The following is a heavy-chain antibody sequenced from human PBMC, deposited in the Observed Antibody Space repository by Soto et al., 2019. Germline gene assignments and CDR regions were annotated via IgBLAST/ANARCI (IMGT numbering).Heavy chain of an antibody. CDR3: ASIYEDSSGYLSFDY. D-gene: IGHD3-22*01. V-gene: IGHV4-31*02. CDR2: IYYSGST. J-gene: IGHJ4*02. Sequence: RQXXGKGLEWIGYIYYSGSTYYNPSLKSRVTISVDTSKNQFSLKLSSVTAADTAVYYCASIYEDSSGYLSFDYWGQGTLVTVSS.